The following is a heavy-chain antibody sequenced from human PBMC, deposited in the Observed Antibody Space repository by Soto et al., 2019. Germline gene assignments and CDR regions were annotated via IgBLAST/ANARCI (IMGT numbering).Heavy chain of an antibody. CDR3: AKLTGDFDY. D-gene: IGHD7-27*01. Sequence: GGSLRLSCVASGITFSSLGMSWVRQAPGKGLEWLSFVSISGANTYYANSVRGRFTTSRDNSKNTLYLQMDSLRAEDTATYFCAKLTGDFDYWGQGTLVTVSS. J-gene: IGHJ4*02. V-gene: IGHV3-23*01. CDR2: VSISGANT. CDR1: GITFSSLG.